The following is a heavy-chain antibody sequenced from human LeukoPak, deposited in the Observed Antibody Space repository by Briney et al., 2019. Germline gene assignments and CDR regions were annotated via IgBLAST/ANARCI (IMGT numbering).Heavy chain of an antibody. Sequence: PSETLSLTCTVSGGFISSSSYYWGWIRQPPGKGLEWIGSIYYSGSTYYNPSLKSRVTISVDTSKNQFSLKLSSVTAADTAVYYCARVAPFTNRVSYWGQGTLVTVSS. CDR2: IYYSGST. CDR3: ARVAPFTNRVSY. D-gene: IGHD1-14*01. V-gene: IGHV4-39*01. CDR1: GGFISSSSYY. J-gene: IGHJ4*02.